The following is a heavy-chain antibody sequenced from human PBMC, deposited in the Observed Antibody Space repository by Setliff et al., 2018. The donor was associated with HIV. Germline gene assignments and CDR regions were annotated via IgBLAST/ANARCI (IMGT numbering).Heavy chain of an antibody. CDR1: GFTFNTYS. Sequence: PGGSLRLSCAASGFTFNTYSLNWVRQAPGKGLEWFSSISSTSTYIYYADSVRGRFTVSRDNAKNSVFLQMNRLRGEDTGVYYCARSPGMFDYWGQGTPVTVSS. CDR2: ISSTSTYI. V-gene: IGHV3-21*06. J-gene: IGHJ4*02. D-gene: IGHD1-1*01. CDR3: ARSPGMFDY.